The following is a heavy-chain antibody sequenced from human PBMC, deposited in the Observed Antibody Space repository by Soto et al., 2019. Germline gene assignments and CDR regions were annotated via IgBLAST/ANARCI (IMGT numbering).Heavy chain of an antibody. CDR2: ISSSSSFI. V-gene: IGHV3-21*06. CDR3: ATANTPYAFDM. CDR1: GFTFSSYS. J-gene: IGHJ3*02. Sequence: GGSLRLSCAASGFTFSSYSMNWVRQAPGKGLEWVSSISSSSSFIYYADSLKGRFTISRDNAKNSLFLQMSGLRVEDTAVYYCATANTPYAFDMWGQGTMVTVSS.